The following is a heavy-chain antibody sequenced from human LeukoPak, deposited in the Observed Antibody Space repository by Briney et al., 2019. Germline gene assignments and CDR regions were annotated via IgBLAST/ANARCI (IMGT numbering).Heavy chain of an antibody. V-gene: IGHV3-7*01. CDR2: INQDGSAK. CDR1: RFTFSNYW. D-gene: IGHD4-17*01. CDR3: ARDYGDY. J-gene: IGHJ4*02. Sequence: GGSLRLSCSASRFTFSNYWMSWVRQAPGKGLEWVANINQDGSAKYYVDSVKGRFTISRDNAKNSLYLQMNSLRPEDTAVYYCARDYGDYWGRGTLVTVSS.